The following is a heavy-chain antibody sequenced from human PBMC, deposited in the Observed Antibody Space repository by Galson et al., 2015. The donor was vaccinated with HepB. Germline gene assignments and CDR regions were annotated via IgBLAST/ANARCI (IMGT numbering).Heavy chain of an antibody. CDR2: ISSSSSYT. CDR3: AGYHSSPVRFDP. D-gene: IGHD6-13*01. J-gene: IGHJ5*02. Sequence: SLRLSCAASGFTFSDYYMSWIRQAPGKGLEWVSYISSSSSYTNYADSVKGRFTISRDNAKNSLYLQMNSLRAEDTAVYYCAGYHSSPVRFDPWGQGTLVTVSS. CDR1: GFTFSDYY. V-gene: IGHV3-11*03.